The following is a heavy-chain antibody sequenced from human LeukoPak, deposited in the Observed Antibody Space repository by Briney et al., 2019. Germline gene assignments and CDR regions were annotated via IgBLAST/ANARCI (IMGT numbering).Heavy chain of an antibody. J-gene: IGHJ4*02. Sequence: GRSLRLSCAASGFTFSSYAMSWVRQAPGKGLEWVSAISGSGGSTYYADSVKGRFTISRDNSKNTLYLQMNSLRAEDTAVYYCAKDSGQLWYGPYYFDYWGQGTLVTVSS. CDR2: ISGSGGST. CDR3: AKDSGQLWYGPYYFDY. V-gene: IGHV3-23*01. D-gene: IGHD5-18*01. CDR1: GFTFSSYA.